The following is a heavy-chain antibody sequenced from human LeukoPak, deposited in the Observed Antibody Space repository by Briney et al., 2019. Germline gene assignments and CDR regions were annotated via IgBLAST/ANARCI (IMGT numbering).Heavy chain of an antibody. CDR1: GYSISSGYY. D-gene: IGHD6-13*01. J-gene: IGHJ6*03. CDR2: IYHSGST. CDR3: ARADYSRTWSHYYYYMDV. Sequence: KPSETLSLTCAVSGYSISSGYYWGWIRPPPGKGLEWIGIIYHSGSTYYNPSLKSRVTISVDTSKNRFSLKLSSVTTADTAMYYCARADYSRTWSHYYYYMDVWGKGTTVTVSS. V-gene: IGHV4-38-2*01.